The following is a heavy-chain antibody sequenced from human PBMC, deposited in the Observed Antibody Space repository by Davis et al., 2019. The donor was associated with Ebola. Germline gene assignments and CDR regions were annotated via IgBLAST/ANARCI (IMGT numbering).Heavy chain of an antibody. CDR3: ARRARSGGSLDY. Sequence: PSETLSLTCTVSGGSISSSSYYWGWIRQPPGKGLEWIGSIYYSGSTYYNPSLKSRVTISVDTSKNQFSLKLSSVTAADTAVYYCARRARSGGSLDYWGQGTLVTVSS. CDR1: GGSISSSSYY. V-gene: IGHV4-39*01. J-gene: IGHJ4*02. D-gene: IGHD2-15*01. CDR2: IYYSGST.